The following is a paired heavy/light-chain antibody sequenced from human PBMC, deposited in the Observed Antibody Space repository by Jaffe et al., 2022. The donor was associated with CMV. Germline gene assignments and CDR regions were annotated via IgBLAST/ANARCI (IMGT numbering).Heavy chain of an antibody. CDR2: IFYDAYT. J-gene: IGHJ5*02. CDR3: ARQSQPWTYSSGYYP. D-gene: IGHD6-25*01. V-gene: IGHV4-39*01. Sequence: QLQLQESGPGLVRPSETLSLTCTVSGGSISSSSYYWGWIRQPPGKGLEWIGSIFYDAYTYYNPSLKSRVTISVDTSKNQLSLKLTSVTAADTAVYFCARQSQPWTYSSGYYPWGQGTLVTVSS. CDR1: GGSISSSSYY.
Light chain of an antibody. CDR2: DNN. J-gene: IGLJ3*02. V-gene: IGLV1-51*01. CDR3: GTWDNSLSGGVFGGGV. CDR1: SSNIGSNF. Sequence: QSVLTQPPSVSAAPGQKVTISCSGSSSNIGSNFVSWYQQFPGTAPKLLIYDNNKRPSGIPDRFSASKSGTSATLGITGLQTGDEADYYCGTWDNSLSGGVFGGGVFGGGTKLTVL.